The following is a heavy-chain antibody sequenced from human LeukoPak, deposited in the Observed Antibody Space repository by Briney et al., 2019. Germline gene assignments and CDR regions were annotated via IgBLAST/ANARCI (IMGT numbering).Heavy chain of an antibody. V-gene: IGHV4-39*07. CDR3: ARDAAYSSGNNWFDP. Sequence: NPSETLSLTCTVSGGSVSSETSYWGWIRQPPGKGLEWIGSIYYTGSIYQNPSLKSRVTISVDTSKNQFSLKLSSVTAADTAVYYCARDAAYSSGNNWFDPWGQGTLVTVSS. CDR2: IYYTGSI. CDR1: GGSVSSETSY. D-gene: IGHD6-19*01. J-gene: IGHJ5*02.